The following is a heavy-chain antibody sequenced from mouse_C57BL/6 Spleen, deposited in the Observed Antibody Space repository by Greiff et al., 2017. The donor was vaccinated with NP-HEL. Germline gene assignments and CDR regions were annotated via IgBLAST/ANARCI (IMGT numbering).Heavy chain of an antibody. CDR2: INPGSGGT. J-gene: IGHJ2*01. D-gene: IGHD1-1*01. Sequence: QVQLQQSGAELVRPGTSVKVSCKASGYAFTNYLLEWVKQRPGQGLEWIGVINPGSGGTNYNEKFKGKATLTADKSSSTAYMQLSSLTSEDSAVYFCARAHYGSSFDYWGQGTTLTVSS. CDR1: GYAFTNYL. V-gene: IGHV1-54*01. CDR3: ARAHYGSSFDY.